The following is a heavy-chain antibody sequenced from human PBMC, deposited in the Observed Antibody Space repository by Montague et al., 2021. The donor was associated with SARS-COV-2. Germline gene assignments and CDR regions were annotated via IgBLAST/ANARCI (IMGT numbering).Heavy chain of an antibody. J-gene: IGHJ4*02. V-gene: IGHV3-7*01. Sequence: LRLSCAASGFTFSDYWMSWVRQAPGKGLEWVANIKEDGGQKYYVDSVKGRFTISRDNAKNSLYLQMNSLRAEDTAVYCCARDPNCGSTSCYYHYWGQGTLVTVPS. CDR3: ARDPNCGSTSCYYHY. CDR1: GFTFSDYW. CDR2: IKEDGGQK. D-gene: IGHD2-2*01.